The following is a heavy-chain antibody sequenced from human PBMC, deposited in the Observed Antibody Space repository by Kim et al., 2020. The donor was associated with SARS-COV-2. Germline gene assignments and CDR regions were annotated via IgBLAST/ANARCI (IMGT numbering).Heavy chain of an antibody. Sequence: KGRFNISRDNSKNTPYLQMNSLRDEDTAVYYCEKVLSYYYDSSGSDAFDIWGQGTMVTVSS. V-gene: IGHV3-33*06. J-gene: IGHJ3*02. D-gene: IGHD3-22*01. CDR3: EKVLSYYYDSSGSDAFDI.